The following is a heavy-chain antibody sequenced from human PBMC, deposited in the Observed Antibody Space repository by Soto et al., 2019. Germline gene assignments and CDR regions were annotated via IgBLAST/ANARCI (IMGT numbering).Heavy chain of an antibody. J-gene: IGHJ4*02. Sequence: SETLSLTCAVYGGPFSGYYWSWIRQPPGKGLEWIGEINHSGSTNYNPSLKSRVTISVDTSKNQFSLKLSSVTAADTAVYYCARGDSSGWYGGGAFFDYWGQGTLVTVSS. CDR2: INHSGST. D-gene: IGHD6-19*01. CDR3: ARGDSSGWYGGGAFFDY. V-gene: IGHV4-34*01. CDR1: GGPFSGYY.